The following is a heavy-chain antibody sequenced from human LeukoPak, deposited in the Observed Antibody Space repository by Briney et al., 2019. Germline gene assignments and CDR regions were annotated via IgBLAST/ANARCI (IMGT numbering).Heavy chain of an antibody. D-gene: IGHD3-22*01. V-gene: IGHV1-2*02. J-gene: IGHJ4*02. CDR3: ARDYYEGAVGY. CDR2: INPDSGDT. Sequence: ASVKVSCKASGYSLAVYYIYWVRQAPGQGLEWMGWINPDSGDTDYAQKFQGRVSMTTDTSNSTAYMELSGLRSDDTAVYYCARDYYEGAVGYWGQGTLVTVSS. CDR1: GYSLAVYY.